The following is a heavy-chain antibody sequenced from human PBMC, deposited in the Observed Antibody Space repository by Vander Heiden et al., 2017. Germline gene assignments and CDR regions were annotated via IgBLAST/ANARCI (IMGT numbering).Heavy chain of an antibody. CDR2: IYYSGST. V-gene: IGHV4-31*03. J-gene: IGHJ2*01. CDR1: GGSITRGPDY. Sequence: QVQLQESGPGLVKPSQTLSLTCSVSGGSITRGPDYWSWIPQHPEKGLEWIGYIYYSGSTYYNPSLKSRLIISVDTSKNQFSLNLRSVTAADTAVYYCARATSSGWYFDLWGRGTLVTVSS. CDR3: ARATSSGWYFDL. D-gene: IGHD6-19*01.